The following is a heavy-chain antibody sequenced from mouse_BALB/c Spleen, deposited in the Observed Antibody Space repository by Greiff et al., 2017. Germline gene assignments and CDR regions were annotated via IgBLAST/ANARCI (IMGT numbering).Heavy chain of an antibody. Sequence: EVHLVESGGGLVKPGGSLKLSCAASGFAFSSYDMSWVRQTPEKRLEWVAYISSGGGSTYYPDTVKGRFTISRDNAKNTLYLQMSSLKSEDTAMYYCARQGTGKDGFAYWGQGTLVTVSA. J-gene: IGHJ3*01. CDR2: ISSGGGST. D-gene: IGHD4-1*01. V-gene: IGHV5-12-1*01. CDR3: ARQGTGKDGFAY. CDR1: GFAFSSYD.